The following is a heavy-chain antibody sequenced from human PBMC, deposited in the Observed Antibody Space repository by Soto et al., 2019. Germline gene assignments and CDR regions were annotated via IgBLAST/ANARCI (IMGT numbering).Heavy chain of an antibody. CDR2: IFWNDER. J-gene: IGHJ4*02. CDR1: GFSLSKARMG. V-gene: IGHV2-26*01. CDR3: ARALREELPIYYFDS. Sequence: QVTLKESGPVLVKPTETLTLTCTVSGFSLSKARMGVSWIRQPPGKALEWLAHIFWNDERSYTTSQKSRLTISRDTSKSQVVLTMTNVDPVDTGTYFCARALREELPIYYFDSWGQGTLVTVSS. D-gene: IGHD1-7*01.